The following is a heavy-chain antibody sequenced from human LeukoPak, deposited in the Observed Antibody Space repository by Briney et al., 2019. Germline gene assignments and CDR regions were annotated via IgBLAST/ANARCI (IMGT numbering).Heavy chain of an antibody. Sequence: PSETLSLTCAVYGGSFSSYYWGWIRQPPGKGLEWIGSIYYSGTTYYNPSLKSRVTISLDTSQKQFSLKLSSVTAADTAVYYCARHRVGEIQKCDYWGQGALVTVSS. CDR1: GGSFSSYY. CDR2: IYYSGTT. D-gene: IGHD5-18*01. V-gene: IGHV4-39*01. CDR3: ARHRVGEIQKCDY. J-gene: IGHJ4*02.